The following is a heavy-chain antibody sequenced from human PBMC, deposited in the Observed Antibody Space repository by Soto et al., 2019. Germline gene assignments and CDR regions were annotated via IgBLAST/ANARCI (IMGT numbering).Heavy chain of an antibody. J-gene: IGHJ6*02. CDR3: AGSITMVRGVKKYYYYDMDV. CDR1: GGTFSSYA. Sequence: QVKLVQSGAEVKKPGSSVKVSCKASGGTFSSYAISWVRQAPGQGLEWMGGIIPIFGTANYAQKFQGRVTITADEATSTAYMELSSLRSEDTAVYYCAGSITMVRGVKKYYYYDMDVWGQGTTVTVSS. CDR2: IIPIFGTA. V-gene: IGHV1-69*01. D-gene: IGHD3-10*01.